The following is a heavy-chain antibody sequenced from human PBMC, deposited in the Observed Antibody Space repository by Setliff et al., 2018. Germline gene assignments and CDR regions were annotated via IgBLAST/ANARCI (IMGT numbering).Heavy chain of an antibody. Sequence: PSETLSLTCSVYGESFSNNYWSWIRQPPGRGLEWIGIISHSGSTDYNPSLKSRVTISLDKSRNQFSLHLNSGTASDTAVYYWARASYGWGSHYKIKWFDPWGQGTLVTVSS. CDR2: ISHSGST. CDR1: GESFSNNY. D-gene: IGHD3-10*01. V-gene: IGHV4-34*01. CDR3: ARASYGWGSHYKIKWFDP. J-gene: IGHJ5*02.